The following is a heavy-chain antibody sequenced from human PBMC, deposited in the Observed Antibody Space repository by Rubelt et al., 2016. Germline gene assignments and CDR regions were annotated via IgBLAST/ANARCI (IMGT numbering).Heavy chain of an antibody. CDR3: ATRVVNSSGFGY. Sequence: QVQLQQWGAGLLKPSETLSLTCAVYGGSFSGYYWSWIRQPPGKGLEWIGEINHSGSTNYNPSLKCRVHISVDTSKNQFSLKLSSVTAADTAVYYCATRVVNSSGFGYWGQGTLVTVSS. V-gene: IGHV4-34*01. D-gene: IGHD3-22*01. CDR2: INHSGST. J-gene: IGHJ4*02. CDR1: GGSFSGYY.